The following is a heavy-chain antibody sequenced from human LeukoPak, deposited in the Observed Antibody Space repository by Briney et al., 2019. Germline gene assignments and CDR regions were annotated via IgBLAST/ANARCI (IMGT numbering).Heavy chain of an antibody. CDR2: IWYDGSNK. D-gene: IGHD6-6*01. CDR1: GFNFYNYG. V-gene: IGHV3-33*01. J-gene: IGHJ6*02. Sequence: GGSLRLSCAASGFNFYNYGMHWVRQAPGKGLEWVAVIWYDGSNKYFADSVEGRFTISRDNSESTLYLQMNSLRAEDTAVYYCSRDREQLHYYGLDVWGQGTTVTVSS. CDR3: SRDREQLHYYGLDV.